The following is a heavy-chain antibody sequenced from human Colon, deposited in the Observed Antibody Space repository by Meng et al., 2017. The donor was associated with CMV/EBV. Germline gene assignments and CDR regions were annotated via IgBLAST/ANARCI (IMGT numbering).Heavy chain of an antibody. V-gene: IGHV4-34*01. CDR1: GGYFSGYY. CDR3: ARGLRPVY. CDR2: INHSGST. Sequence: ALSLTCAIYGGYFSGYYWSWIRQPPGKGLEWIGEINHSGSTTYNSSLKSRVTISVDTSKNQFSLTLSSVTAADTAVYYCARGLRPVYWGQGTLVTVSS. J-gene: IGHJ4*02.